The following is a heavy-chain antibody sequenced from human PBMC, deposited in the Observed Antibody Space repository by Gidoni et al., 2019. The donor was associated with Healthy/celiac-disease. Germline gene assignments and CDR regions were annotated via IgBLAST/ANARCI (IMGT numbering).Heavy chain of an antibody. J-gene: IGHJ4*02. V-gene: IGHV1-3*01. CDR3: ARFPSIFGVPRPFDY. CDR2: INAGNGNT. Sequence: QVQLVQSGAEVKKPGASVKVSCKASGYTFTSYAMHWVRQAPGQRLEWMGWINAGNGNTKYSQKFQGRVTITRDTSASTAYMELSSLRSEDTAVYYCARFPSIFGVPRPFDYWGQGTLVTVSS. CDR1: GYTFTSYA. D-gene: IGHD3-3*01.